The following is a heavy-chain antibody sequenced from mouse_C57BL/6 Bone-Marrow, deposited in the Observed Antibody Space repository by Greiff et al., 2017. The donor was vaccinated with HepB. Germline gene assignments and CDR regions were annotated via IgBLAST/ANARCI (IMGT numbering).Heavy chain of an antibody. CDR1: GFNIKDDY. V-gene: IGHV14-4*01. J-gene: IGHJ1*03. CDR3: TIIWYFDV. CDR2: IDPENGDT. D-gene: IGHD2-4*01. Sequence: VQLQQSGAELVRPGASVKLSCTASGFNIKDDYMHWVKQRPEQGLEWIGWIDPENGDTEYASKFQGKATITADTSSNTAYLQLSSLTSEDTAVYYCTIIWYFDVWGTGTTVTVSS.